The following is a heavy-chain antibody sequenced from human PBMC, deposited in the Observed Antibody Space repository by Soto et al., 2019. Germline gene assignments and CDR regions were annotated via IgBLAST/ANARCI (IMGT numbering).Heavy chain of an antibody. J-gene: IGHJ4*02. D-gene: IGHD3-22*01. CDR1: DGSISTSSYY. CDR2: IFYTGRT. V-gene: IGHV4-39*01. Sequence: QLQMQEPGPGLVQPSETLSLTCTVSDGSISTSSYYWGWIRQSPGKGLEWIGTIFYTGRTYYNPSLESRVTLSVDTSKNQFSLHLTSVTAADTAVYYCTRHHPHHYDSSGYFDYWGQGTLVTVSS. CDR3: TRHHPHHYDSSGYFDY.